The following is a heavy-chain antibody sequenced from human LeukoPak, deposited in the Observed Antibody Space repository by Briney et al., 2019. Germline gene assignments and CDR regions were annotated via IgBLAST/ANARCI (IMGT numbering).Heavy chain of an antibody. Sequence: SETLSLTCTVSGGSISDYYWNWIRQPPGKGLEWIGYIYCSGSTNYNPSLKSRVTISVDTSKNQFSLKLSSVTAADTAVYYCARADGSSGSYFYGMDVWGQGTTVTVSS. CDR3: ARADGSSGSYFYGMDV. CDR1: GGSISDYY. CDR2: IYCSGST. D-gene: IGHD3-10*01. V-gene: IGHV4-59*01. J-gene: IGHJ6*02.